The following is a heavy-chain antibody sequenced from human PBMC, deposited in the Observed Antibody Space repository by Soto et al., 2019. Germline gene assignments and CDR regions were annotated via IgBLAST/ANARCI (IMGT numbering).Heavy chain of an antibody. V-gene: IGHV3-15*01. Sequence: GGSLRLSCAASGFTFTNAWMAWVRQAPGKGLEWVGRVKSKTDGGTTDYAAPVKGRFSISRDDSKNTLYLQMNSLESEDTAVYYCATDAYYDTSGYWFWGQGTLVTVSS. D-gene: IGHD3-22*01. J-gene: IGHJ4*02. CDR1: GFTFTNAW. CDR2: VKSKTDGGTT. CDR3: ATDAYYDTSGYWF.